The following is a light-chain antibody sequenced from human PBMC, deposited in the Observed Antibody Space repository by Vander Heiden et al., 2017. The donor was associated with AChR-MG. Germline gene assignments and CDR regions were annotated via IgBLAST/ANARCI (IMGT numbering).Light chain of an antibody. CDR1: SSNSGSNT. J-gene: IGLJ3*02. Sequence: QSVLTQPPSASGTPGQRVTISCSGSSSNSGSNTVNWYQQIPGTAPKLLIYGNNQRPSGVPDRFSGSKSGTSASLAISGRQSKDGADYYCAAWDDSLNGWVFGGGTKLTVL. CDR2: GNN. CDR3: AAWDDSLNGWV. V-gene: IGLV1-44*01.